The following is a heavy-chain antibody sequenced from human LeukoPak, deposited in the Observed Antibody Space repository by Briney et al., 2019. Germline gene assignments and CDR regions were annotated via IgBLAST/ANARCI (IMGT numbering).Heavy chain of an antibody. J-gene: IGHJ4*02. V-gene: IGHV4-59*08. CDR2: IYSTGNT. CDR1: GDSISRYH. CDR3: GRRFDS. Sequence: SETLSLTCTVSGDSISRYHWTWIRQPPGKGLEYTGYIYSTGNTNYNPSLKSRVTISADTSKNQFSLKLNSVTAADTAVYYCGRRFDSWGQGTLVTVSS.